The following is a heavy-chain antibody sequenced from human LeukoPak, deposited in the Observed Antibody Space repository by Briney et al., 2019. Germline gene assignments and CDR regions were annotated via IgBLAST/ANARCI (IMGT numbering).Heavy chain of an antibody. CDR3: AREPTYYDILTGYSPFHYFDY. J-gene: IGHJ4*02. V-gene: IGHV4-4*02. CDR1: GVSISSSNW. D-gene: IGHD3-9*01. CDR2: IYHSGST. Sequence: PSETLSLTCAVSGVSISSSNWWSWVRQPPGKGLEWIGEIYHSGSTNYNPSLKSRVTISVDTSKNQFSLKLSSVTAADTAVYYCAREPTYYDILTGYSPFHYFDYWGQGTLVTVSS.